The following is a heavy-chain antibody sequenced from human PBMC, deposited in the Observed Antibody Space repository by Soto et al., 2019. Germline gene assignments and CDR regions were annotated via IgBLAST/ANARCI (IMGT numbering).Heavy chain of an antibody. D-gene: IGHD3-22*01. CDR3: ARDRGYYYDSRGYYLGY. J-gene: IGHJ4*02. CDR1: GYTFTSYC. V-gene: IGHV1-46*01. Sequence: ASVKVSCKASGYTFTSYCMHWVRQAPGQGLEWMGIINPSGGSTSYAQKFQGRVAMTRDTSTSTVYMELSSLRSEDTAVYYCARDRGYYYDSRGYYLGYWGQGTMVTVYS. CDR2: INPSGGST.